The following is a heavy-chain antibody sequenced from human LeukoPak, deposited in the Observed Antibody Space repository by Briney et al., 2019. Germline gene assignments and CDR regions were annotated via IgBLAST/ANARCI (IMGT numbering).Heavy chain of an antibody. CDR1: GGSISSYY. CDR2: IYYSGST. Sequence: SETLSLTCTVSGGSISSYYWSWIRQPPGKGLEWIGYIYYSGSTNYNPPLKSRVTISVDTSKNQFSLKLSSVTAADTAVYYCARLTAMAPYYYYYYGMDVWGQGTTVTVSS. V-gene: IGHV4-59*01. CDR3: ARLTAMAPYYYYYYGMDV. J-gene: IGHJ6*02. D-gene: IGHD5-18*01.